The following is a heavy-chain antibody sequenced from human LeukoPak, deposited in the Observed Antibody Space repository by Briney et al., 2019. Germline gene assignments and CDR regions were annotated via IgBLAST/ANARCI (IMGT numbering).Heavy chain of an antibody. V-gene: IGHV3-23*01. Sequence: GGSLRLSCAASGFTFSSYAMSWVRQAPGKGLEWVSAISGSGGSAYYADSVKGRFTISRDNSKNTLYLQMNSLRAEDTAVYYCAKDPRASDAFDIWGQGTMVTVSS. CDR2: ISGSGGSA. CDR1: GFTFSSYA. CDR3: AKDPRASDAFDI. J-gene: IGHJ3*02.